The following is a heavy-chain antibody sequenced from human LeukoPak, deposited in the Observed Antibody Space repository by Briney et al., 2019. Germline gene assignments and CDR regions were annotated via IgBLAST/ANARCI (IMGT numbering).Heavy chain of an antibody. Sequence: GGSLRLSCAASGFTFSSYSMNWVRQAPGKGLGWVSSISSSSSYIYYADSVKGRFTISRDNAKNSLYLQMNSLRAEDTAVYYCARDEGHDAFDIWGQGTMVTVSS. J-gene: IGHJ3*02. CDR2: ISSSSSYI. CDR1: GFTFSSYS. CDR3: ARDEGHDAFDI. V-gene: IGHV3-21*01.